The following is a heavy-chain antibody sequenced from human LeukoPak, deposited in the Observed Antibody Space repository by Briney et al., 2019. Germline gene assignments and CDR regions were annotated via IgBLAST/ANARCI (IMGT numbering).Heavy chain of an antibody. J-gene: IGHJ4*02. Sequence: GGSLRLSCAASRFTFSSYSMNWVRQAPGKGLEWVSSISSSSSYIYYADSVKGRFTISRDNAKNSLYLQMNSLRAEDTAVYYCARGQLAYSSGWYVSDYWGQGTLVTVSS. D-gene: IGHD6-19*01. V-gene: IGHV3-21*01. CDR1: RFTFSSYS. CDR3: ARGQLAYSSGWYVSDY. CDR2: ISSSSSYI.